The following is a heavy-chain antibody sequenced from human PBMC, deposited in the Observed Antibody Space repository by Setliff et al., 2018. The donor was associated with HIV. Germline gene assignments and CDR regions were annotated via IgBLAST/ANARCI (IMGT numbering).Heavy chain of an antibody. D-gene: IGHD3-10*01. CDR1: GGSISSHY. Sequence: SETLSLTCTVSGGSISSHYWSWIRQPPLKGLEWIGYIYYSGSTDYNPSLKSRVTISMDTSKNQFSLRLTSVTAADTAVYYCARGRGVIKEKPFDEWGQGTLVTVSS. CDR3: ARGRGVIKEKPFDE. CDR2: IYYSGST. J-gene: IGHJ4*02. V-gene: IGHV4-59*11.